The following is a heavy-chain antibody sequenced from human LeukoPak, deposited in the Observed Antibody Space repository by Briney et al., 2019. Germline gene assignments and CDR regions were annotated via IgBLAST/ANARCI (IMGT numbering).Heavy chain of an antibody. CDR2: INHSGST. Sequence: SETLSLTCAVYGGSFSGYYWSWIRQPPGKGLEWIGEINHSGSTNYNPSLKSRVTISVDTSKNQFSLKLSSVTAADTAVYYCARGPYYAYYYYMDVWGKGTTVTVSS. V-gene: IGHV4-34*01. CDR1: GGSFSGYY. CDR3: ARGPYYAYYYYMDV. D-gene: IGHD3-22*01. J-gene: IGHJ6*03.